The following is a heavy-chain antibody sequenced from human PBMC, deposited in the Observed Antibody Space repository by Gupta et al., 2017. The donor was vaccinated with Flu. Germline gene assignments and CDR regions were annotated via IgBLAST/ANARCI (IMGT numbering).Heavy chain of an antibody. Sequence: QVQLVQSGAEVKKPGASVKVSCKASGYTFTDYYLHWMRQAPGQGLEWMGWINPNRGATNYAQKVQGRVTMTRDTSISTAYMELSSLTSDDTAVYFCGRDLNRLAVASNDFWGQGTLVTVSS. CDR3: GRDLNRLAVASNDF. V-gene: IGHV1-2*02. CDR1: GYTFTDYY. CDR2: INPNRGAT. D-gene: IGHD2-8*02. J-gene: IGHJ4*02.